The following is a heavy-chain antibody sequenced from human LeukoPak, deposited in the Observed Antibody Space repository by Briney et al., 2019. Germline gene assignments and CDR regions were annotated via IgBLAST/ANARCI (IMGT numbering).Heavy chain of an antibody. CDR2: IKQDGSEK. V-gene: IGHV3-7*01. CDR3: ARELGYYDSSGYYYPGVFDY. Sequence: GGSLRLSCAASGFTFSSYWMSWVRQAPGKGLEWVANIKQDGSEKYYVDSVKGRFTISRDNAKKSLYLQMNSLRAEDTAVYYCARELGYYDSSGYYYPGVFDYWGQGTLVLVSS. CDR1: GFTFSSYW. J-gene: IGHJ4*02. D-gene: IGHD3-22*01.